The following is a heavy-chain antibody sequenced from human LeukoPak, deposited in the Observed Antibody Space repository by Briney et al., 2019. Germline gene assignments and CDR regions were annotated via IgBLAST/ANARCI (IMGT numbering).Heavy chain of an antibody. Sequence: SGPTLVHSTPALTLTCSFSGFSLTTSEVGVGWIRQPPGKALEWLALIYWNDDKRYSPSLQSRVTITKDTSKNQVVLVMTNMDAVDTGTYYCARGRGTAPSSLFDHWGQGTLVTVSS. CDR1: GFSLTTSEVG. V-gene: IGHV2-5*04. CDR2: IYWNDDK. J-gene: IGHJ4*02. D-gene: IGHD2-21*02. CDR3: ARGRGTAPSSLFDH.